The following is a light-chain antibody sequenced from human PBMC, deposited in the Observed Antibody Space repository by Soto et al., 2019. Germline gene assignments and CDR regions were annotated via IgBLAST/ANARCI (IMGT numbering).Light chain of an antibody. Sequence: DIQMTQSPSSLSASVGDRVTITCRASQGIIDYLAWYQQKPGKAPKLLIYAASTLQSGVPSRFSGSGAGTDFTLTITSLQPDDVAAYYCQKYNSAPPTFGQGTKVEIK. CDR3: QKYNSAPPT. J-gene: IGKJ1*01. V-gene: IGKV1-27*01. CDR1: QGIIDY. CDR2: AAS.